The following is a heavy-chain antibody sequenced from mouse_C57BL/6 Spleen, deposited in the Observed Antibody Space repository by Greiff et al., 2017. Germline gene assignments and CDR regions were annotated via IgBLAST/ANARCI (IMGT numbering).Heavy chain of an antibody. V-gene: IGHV1-62-2*01. D-gene: IGHD1-1*01. CDR3: ARHEEYYGRTYYYAMDY. CDR2: FYPGSGSI. CDR1: GYTFTEYT. Sequence: QVQLQQSGAELVKPGASVKLSCKASGYTFTEYTIHWVKQRSGQGLEWIGWFYPGSGSIKYNEKFKDKATLTADKSSSPVYMELSRLTSEDSAVYFCARHEEYYGRTYYYAMDYWGQGTSVTVSS. J-gene: IGHJ4*01.